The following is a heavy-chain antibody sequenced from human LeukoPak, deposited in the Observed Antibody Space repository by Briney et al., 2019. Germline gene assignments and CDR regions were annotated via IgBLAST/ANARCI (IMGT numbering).Heavy chain of an antibody. D-gene: IGHD3-22*01. CDR2: INPNSGGT. V-gene: IGHV1-2*02. CDR3: ARNYDSSGYYYLFDY. CDR1: GYTFTGYY. Sequence: GASLKVSCKASGYTFTGYYMHWVRQAPGQGLEWMAWINPNSGGTNYAQKFQGRVTLTRDTSISTAYMELSRLRSDDTAVYYCARNYDSSGYYYLFDYWGQGTLVTVSS. J-gene: IGHJ4*02.